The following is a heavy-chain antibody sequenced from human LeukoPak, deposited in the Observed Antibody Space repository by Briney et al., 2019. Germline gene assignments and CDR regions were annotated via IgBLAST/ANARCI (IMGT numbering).Heavy chain of an antibody. CDR3: ARRASSSWYERGGADY. Sequence: SETLSLTCTVSGGSISSSSYYWGWIRQPPGKGLEWIGSIYYSGSTYYNPSLKSRVTISVDTSKNQFSLKLSSVTAADTAVYYCARRASSSWYERGGADYWGQGTLVTVSS. J-gene: IGHJ4*02. CDR2: IYYSGST. CDR1: GGSISSSSYY. V-gene: IGHV4-39*01. D-gene: IGHD6-13*01.